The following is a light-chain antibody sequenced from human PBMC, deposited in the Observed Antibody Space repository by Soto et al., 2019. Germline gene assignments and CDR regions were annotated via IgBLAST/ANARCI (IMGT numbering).Light chain of an antibody. CDR3: QQYGSSPPIT. CDR1: QSVSSSY. V-gene: IGKV3-20*01. J-gene: IGKJ5*01. Sequence: VLTQSPGTLSLSPGESATLSCRAGQSVSSSYLAWYQQRTCQATRLIIYGASSRANGIPDRFSGSGSGTDFTLTISRLEPEDFAVYYCQQYGSSPPITFGQGTRLEIK. CDR2: GAS.